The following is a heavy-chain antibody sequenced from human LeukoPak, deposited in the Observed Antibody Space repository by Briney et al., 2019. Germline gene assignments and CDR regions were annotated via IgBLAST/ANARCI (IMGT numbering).Heavy chain of an antibody. D-gene: IGHD1-14*01. V-gene: IGHV3-11*01. Sequence: GGSLRLSCTASGFTFSDYYMSWIHQAPGKGLEWISYISGSGSTIYYTASVKGRFTISRDNAKNSLYLQMNSLRAEDTAMYYCARGHRYFQYWGQGTLVTVSS. CDR1: GFTFSDYY. CDR3: ARGHRYFQY. J-gene: IGHJ1*01. CDR2: ISGSGSTI.